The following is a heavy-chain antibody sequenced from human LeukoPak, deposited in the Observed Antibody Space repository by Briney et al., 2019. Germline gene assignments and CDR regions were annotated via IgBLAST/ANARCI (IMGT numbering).Heavy chain of an antibody. CDR1: GGSISSYY. J-gene: IGHJ3*01. D-gene: IGHD3-16*01. V-gene: IGHV4-59*12. Sequence: KPSETLSLTCTVSGGSISSYYWSWIRQPPGKGLEWIGNIHYSGSTKYNPSLKSRVTISVDTSKNQFSLKVSSLTAADTAVYYCARLGALHDAFDVWGQGTLVTVSS. CDR3: ARLGALHDAFDV. CDR2: IHYSGST.